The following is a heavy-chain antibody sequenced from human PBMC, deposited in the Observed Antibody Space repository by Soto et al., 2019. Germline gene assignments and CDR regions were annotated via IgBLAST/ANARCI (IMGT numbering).Heavy chain of an antibody. CDR3: ARFNMVRGVIGYYGMDV. D-gene: IGHD3-10*01. V-gene: IGHV4-4*02. CDR1: GGSISSSNW. CDR2: IYHSGST. J-gene: IGHJ6*02. Sequence: SETLSLTCAVSGGSISSSNWWSWVRQPPGKGLEWIGEIYHSGSTNYNPSLKSRVTISVDKSKNQFSLKLSSVTAADTAVYYCARFNMVRGVIGYYGMDVSGQGTTVTVSS.